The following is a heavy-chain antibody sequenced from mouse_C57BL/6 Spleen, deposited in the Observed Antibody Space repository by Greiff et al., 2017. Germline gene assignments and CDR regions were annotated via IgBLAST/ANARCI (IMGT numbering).Heavy chain of an antibody. D-gene: IGHD1-1*01. CDR2: INPYNGGT. J-gene: IGHJ4*01. CDR1: GYTFTDYY. Sequence: EVKLQESGPVLVKPGASVKMSCKASGYTFTDYYMNWVKQSHGKSLEWIGVINPYNGGTSYNQKFKGKATLTVDKSSSTAYMELNSLTSEDSAVYYCARNYGRYYAMDYWGQGTSVTVSS. CDR3: ARNYGRYYAMDY. V-gene: IGHV1-19*01.